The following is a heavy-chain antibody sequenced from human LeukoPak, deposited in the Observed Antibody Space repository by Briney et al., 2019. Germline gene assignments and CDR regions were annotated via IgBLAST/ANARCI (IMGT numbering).Heavy chain of an antibody. CDR1: GFTVSSNY. Sequence: PGGSLRLSCAASGFTVSSNYMSWVRQPARKGLEWVSVLYSGGATFYAGSVKGRFTISRDTSKNTLYLQMNDLRADDTAVYYCTKLKGWYGEGFFDYWGQGTLVTVSS. D-gene: IGHD6-19*01. CDR3: TKLKGWYGEGFFDY. J-gene: IGHJ4*02. V-gene: IGHV3-53*01. CDR2: LYSGGAT.